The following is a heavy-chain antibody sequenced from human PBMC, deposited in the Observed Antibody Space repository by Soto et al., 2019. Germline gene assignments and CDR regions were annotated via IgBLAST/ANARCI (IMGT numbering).Heavy chain of an antibody. V-gene: IGHV5-10-1*01. J-gene: IGHJ4*02. CDR1: GYRFAGYW. CDR3: ARHIEDSETGPHFQSYFDS. CDR2: IDPSDSQT. D-gene: IGHD5-12*01. Sequence: GASLKISCKGSGYRFAGYWITWVRQKPGKGLEWMGRIDPSDSQTYYSPSFRGHVTISATKSITTVFLQWSSLRASDTAMYYCARHIEDSETGPHFQSYFDSWGQGT.